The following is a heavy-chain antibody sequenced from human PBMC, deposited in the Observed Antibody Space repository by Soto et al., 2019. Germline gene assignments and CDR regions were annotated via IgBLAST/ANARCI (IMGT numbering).Heavy chain of an antibody. Sequence: NPSETLSLTCAVSGGSISSSNWWSWVRQPPGKGLEWIGEIYHSGSTNYNPSLKSRVTISVDKSKNQFSLKLSSVTAADTAVYYCARDLSFYYGSGSYEYYFDYWGQGTLVTVSS. CDR3: ARDLSFYYGSGSYEYYFDY. J-gene: IGHJ4*02. CDR2: IYHSGST. D-gene: IGHD3-10*01. CDR1: GGSISSSNW. V-gene: IGHV4-4*02.